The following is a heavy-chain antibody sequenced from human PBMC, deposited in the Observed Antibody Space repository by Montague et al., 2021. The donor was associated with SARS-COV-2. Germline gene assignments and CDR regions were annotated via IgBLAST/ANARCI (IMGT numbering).Heavy chain of an antibody. Sequence: SETLSLTCTVSGGSISTYYWSWIRQPPGKGLERIAYINYSGNTNHNPSLKSRVSVSLDTSKNHFSLNLKSVTAADTAVYYCARSGWLTRGFDSWGQGTLVFVSS. CDR1: GGSISTYY. J-gene: IGHJ4*02. D-gene: IGHD5-12*01. V-gene: IGHV4-59*01. CDR3: ARSGWLTRGFDS. CDR2: INYSGNT.